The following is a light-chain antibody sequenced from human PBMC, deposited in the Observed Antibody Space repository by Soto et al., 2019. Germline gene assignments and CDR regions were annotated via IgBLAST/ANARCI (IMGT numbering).Light chain of an antibody. V-gene: IGLV2-14*01. CDR2: DVS. J-gene: IGLJ1*01. Sequence: QSALTQPASVSGSPGQSITISCTGTSSDIGGYNYVSWYQQHPGKAPKLMIYDVSNRPSGVSIRFSGSKSGNTASLTISGLQPEDEADYYCSSFTSSSTLYVFGTGTKLTVL. CDR3: SSFTSSSTLYV. CDR1: SSDIGGYNY.